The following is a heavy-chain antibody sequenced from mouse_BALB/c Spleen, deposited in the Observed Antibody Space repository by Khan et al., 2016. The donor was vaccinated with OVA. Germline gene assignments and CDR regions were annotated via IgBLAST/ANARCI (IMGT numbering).Heavy chain of an antibody. CDR2: IWSDGST. Sequence: QVQLKESGPGLVAPSQSLSITCTISGFSLTNYGVHWVRQPPGKGLEWLVVIWSDGSTSYNSALNSRLIISKDNSKSQVFLKMNSLQTDDTAMYYCARQPYYHYYIMDYWGQGTLVTVSS. J-gene: IGHJ4*01. CDR1: GFSLTNYG. V-gene: IGHV2-6-1*01. D-gene: IGHD2-10*01. CDR3: ARQPYYHYYIMDY.